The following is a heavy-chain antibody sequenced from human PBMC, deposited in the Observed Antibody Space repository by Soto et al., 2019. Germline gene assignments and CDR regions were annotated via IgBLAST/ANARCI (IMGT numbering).Heavy chain of an antibody. CDR1: GFTFSSYA. J-gene: IGHJ6*02. Sequence: PVGSLRLSCAASGFTFSSYAMSWVRQAPGKGLEWVSAISGSGGRTYYADSVKGRFTISRDNSKNTLYLQMNSLRVEDTAVYYCASHSSPYYYYYGMDVWGQGTTVTVS. D-gene: IGHD6-13*01. V-gene: IGHV3-23*01. CDR3: ASHSSPYYYYYGMDV. CDR2: ISGSGGRT.